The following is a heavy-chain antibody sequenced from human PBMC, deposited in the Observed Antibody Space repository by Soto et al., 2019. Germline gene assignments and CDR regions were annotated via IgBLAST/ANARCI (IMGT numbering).Heavy chain of an antibody. J-gene: IGHJ4*02. CDR1: GYTLTELS. CDR2: FDPEDGET. D-gene: IGHD6-13*01. V-gene: IGHV1-24*01. Sequence: GASVKVSCKVSGYTLTELSMHWVRQAPGKGLEWMGGFDPEDGETIYAQKFQGRVTMTEDTSTDTAYMELSSLGSEDTAVYYCARGPAAAPGGVKAFDYWGQGTLVTVSS. CDR3: ARGPAAAPGGVKAFDY.